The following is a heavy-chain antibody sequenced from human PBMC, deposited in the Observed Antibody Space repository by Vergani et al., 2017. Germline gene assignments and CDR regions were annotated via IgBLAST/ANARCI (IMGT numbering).Heavy chain of an antibody. J-gene: IGHJ5*02. CDR2: IYHSGST. CDR3: ARGSSWRPVRFDP. V-gene: IGHV4-34*01. CDR1: GGSFSGYY. D-gene: IGHD6-13*01. Sequence: QVQLQQWGAGLLKPSETLPLTCAVYGGSFSGYYWSWIRQPPGKGLEWIGSIYHSGSTYYNPSLKSRVTISVDTAKSQFSLKLSSVTAADTAVYYCARGSSWRPVRFDPWGQGTLVTVSS.